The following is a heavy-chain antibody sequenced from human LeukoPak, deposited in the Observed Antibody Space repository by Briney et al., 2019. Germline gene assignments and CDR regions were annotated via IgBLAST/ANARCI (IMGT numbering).Heavy chain of an antibody. CDR2: IYPGDSRI. V-gene: IGHV5-51*01. CDR3: ACRDLTSTWSYP. J-gene: IGHJ5*02. CDR1: GYSFTSYW. Sequence: GESLKISCKGIGYSFTSYWIGWGRQLPGKGMEWMGVIYPGDSRIRYNPSFQGQVTISVDKSIRTAYLQWISLKASDTAMYYCACRDLTSTWSYPWGQGTLVTVSS. D-gene: IGHD2-2*01.